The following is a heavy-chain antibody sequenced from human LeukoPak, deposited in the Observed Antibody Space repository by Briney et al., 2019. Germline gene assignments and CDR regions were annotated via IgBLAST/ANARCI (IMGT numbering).Heavy chain of an antibody. CDR2: IKQDGREK. D-gene: IGHD1-1*01. CDR1: GFTFTTYW. CDR3: AGDSGRYFRY. Sequence: GGSLRLSCAASGFTFTTYWMTWVRQAPGKGLEWVAIIKQDGREKRYVDSVKGRFTISRDSAKSSLYLQMDSLRAEDTAVYYCAGDSGRYFRYWGHGTLVTASS. V-gene: IGHV3-7*05. J-gene: IGHJ4*01.